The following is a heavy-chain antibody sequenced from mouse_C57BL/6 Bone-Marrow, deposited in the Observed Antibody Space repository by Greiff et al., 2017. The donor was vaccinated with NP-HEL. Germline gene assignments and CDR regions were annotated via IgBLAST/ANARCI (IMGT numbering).Heavy chain of an antibody. J-gene: IGHJ1*03. Sequence: EVQLQQSGPVLVKPGASVKMSCKASGYTFTDYYMNWVKQSHGKSLEWIGVINPYNGGTSYDQKFKGKATLTVDKSSSTAYMELNSLTSEDSAVYYCAGYSKPSYWYFDVWGTGTTVTVSS. V-gene: IGHV1-19*01. CDR1: GYTFTDYY. CDR3: AGYSKPSYWYFDV. D-gene: IGHD2-5*01. CDR2: INPYNGGT.